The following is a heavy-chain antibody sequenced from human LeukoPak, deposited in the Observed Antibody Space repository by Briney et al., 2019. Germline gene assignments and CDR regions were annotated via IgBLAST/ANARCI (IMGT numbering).Heavy chain of an antibody. CDR2: ISYDGNNK. D-gene: IGHD3-10*01. Sequence: GGSLRHSCAASGFTFSRNVMHWVRQAPGKGLEWVALISYDGNNKFYADSVKGRFTISRDNSRNTLYLRMNSLRGEDAAVYSCVRGGIPTGPYYYFYYMDVWGKGTAVTVSS. CDR3: VRGGIPTGPYYYFYYMDV. CDR1: GFTFSRNV. V-gene: IGHV3-30*01. J-gene: IGHJ6*03.